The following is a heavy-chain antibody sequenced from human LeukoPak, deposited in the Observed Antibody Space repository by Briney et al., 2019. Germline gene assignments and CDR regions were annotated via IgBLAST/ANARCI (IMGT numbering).Heavy chain of an antibody. J-gene: IGHJ5*02. Sequence: SETLSLTCTVSRGSISGYSWSWIRQSPGGGVEWDGYIYYSGDTAYNPSLRSRVTMSVDTSKNQFSLQLRSMTTADTAVYYCVRGPYGASISKWFDPWGQGTQVIVSP. CDR1: RGSISGYS. CDR3: VRGPYGASISKWFDP. D-gene: IGHD4/OR15-4a*01. CDR2: IYYSGDT. V-gene: IGHV4-59*01.